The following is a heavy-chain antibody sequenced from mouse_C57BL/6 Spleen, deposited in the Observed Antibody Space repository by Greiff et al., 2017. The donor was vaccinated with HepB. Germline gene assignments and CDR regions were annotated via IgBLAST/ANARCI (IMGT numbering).Heavy chain of an antibody. CDR1: GFTFSDYG. CDR2: ISSGSSTI. Sequence: EVKVVESGGGLVKPGGSLKLSCAASGFTFSDYGMHWVRQAPEKGLEWVAYISSGSSTIYYADTVKGRFTISRDNAKNTLFLQMTSLRSEDTAMYYCARPGYSNSFAYWGQGTLVTVSA. CDR3: ARPGYSNSFAY. J-gene: IGHJ3*01. V-gene: IGHV5-17*01. D-gene: IGHD2-5*01.